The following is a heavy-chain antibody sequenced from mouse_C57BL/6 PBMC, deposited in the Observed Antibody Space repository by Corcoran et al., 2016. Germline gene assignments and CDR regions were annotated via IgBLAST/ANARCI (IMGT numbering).Heavy chain of an antibody. CDR2: FYPGSGSI. CDR1: GYTFTEYT. D-gene: IGHD1-1*01. V-gene: IGHV1-62-2*01. J-gene: IGHJ3*01. CDR3: ARHEAGADYYGSSSLAY. Sequence: QVQLQPSGAELVKPGASVKLSCKASGYTFTEYTIHWVKQRSGQGLEWIGWFYPGSGSIKYNEKFKDKATLTADKSSSTVYMELSRLTSEDSAVYFCARHEAGADYYGSSSLAYWGQGTLVTVSA.